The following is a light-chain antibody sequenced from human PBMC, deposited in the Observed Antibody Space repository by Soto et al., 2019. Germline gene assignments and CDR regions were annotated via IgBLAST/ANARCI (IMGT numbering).Light chain of an antibody. CDR2: GTS. Sequence: EIVMTQSPATLSVSPGERATLSCRASQSVSSNLAWSQQRPGQSPRLLIYGTSTRATGIPARFSGSGSGTEFTLTISSLQSEDFAVYYCHQYNFWPTFGQGTKVDIK. V-gene: IGKV3-15*01. CDR1: QSVSSN. J-gene: IGKJ1*01. CDR3: HQYNFWPT.